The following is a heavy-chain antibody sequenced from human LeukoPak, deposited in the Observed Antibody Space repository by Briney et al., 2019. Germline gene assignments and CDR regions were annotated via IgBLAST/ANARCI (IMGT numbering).Heavy chain of an antibody. Sequence: GESLKISCKGSGYSFTGYWIGWVRQMPGKGLEWMGIIYPGDFDTRYSPSFQDQVTISADKSISTAYLQWSSLKASDTAMYYCARNLGRDFWSGYYYYWGQGTLVTVSS. D-gene: IGHD3-3*01. CDR3: ARNLGRDFWSGYYYY. CDR1: GYSFTGYW. J-gene: IGHJ4*02. CDR2: IYPGDFDT. V-gene: IGHV5-51*01.